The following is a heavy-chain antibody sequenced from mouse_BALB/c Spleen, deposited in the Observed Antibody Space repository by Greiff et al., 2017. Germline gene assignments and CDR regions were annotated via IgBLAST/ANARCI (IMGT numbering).Heavy chain of an antibody. D-gene: IGHD2-14*01. J-gene: IGHJ2*01. Sequence: QVQLKESGPGLVQPSQSLSITCTVSGFSLTSYGVHWVRQSPGKGLEWLGVIWGGGSTDYNAAFISRLSISKDNSKSQVFFKMNSLQANDTAIYYCARNYYRYDFDYWGQGTTLTVSS. CDR2: IWGGGST. CDR3: ARNYYRYDFDY. CDR1: GFSLTSYG. V-gene: IGHV2-2*02.